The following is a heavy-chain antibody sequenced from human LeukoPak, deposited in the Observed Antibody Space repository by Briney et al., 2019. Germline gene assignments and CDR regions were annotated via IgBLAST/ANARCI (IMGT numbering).Heavy chain of an antibody. D-gene: IGHD3-10*01. J-gene: IGHJ4*02. CDR3: AKEPMVRGARLYYFDY. V-gene: IGHV3-9*01. CDR1: GFTFTTFW. Sequence: QPGGSLRLSCATSGFTFTTFWMHWVRQAPGKGLEWVSGISWNSGSIGYADSVKGRFTISRDNAKNSLYLQMNSLRAEDTALYYCAKEPMVRGARLYYFDYWGQGTLVTVSS. CDR2: ISWNSGSI.